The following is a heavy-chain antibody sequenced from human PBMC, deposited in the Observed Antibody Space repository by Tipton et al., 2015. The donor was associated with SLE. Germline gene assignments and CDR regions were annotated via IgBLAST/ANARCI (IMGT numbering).Heavy chain of an antibody. V-gene: IGHV4-38-2*02. Sequence: TLSLTCTVYGYSISSGYYWGWIRQPPGKGLGWIGSVYHSGSTHHNPSLQSRVTISIDTSNNQFSLKVTSGTAADSAVYYCARHPRHITASGTFPKAGSQYWGQGTLVTVSS. J-gene: IGHJ1*01. CDR2: VYHSGST. D-gene: IGHD3-10*01. CDR1: GYSISSGYY. CDR3: ARHPRHITASGTFPKAGSQY.